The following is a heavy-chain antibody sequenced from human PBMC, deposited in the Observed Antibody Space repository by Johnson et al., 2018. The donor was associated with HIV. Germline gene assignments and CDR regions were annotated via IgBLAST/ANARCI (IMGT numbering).Heavy chain of an antibody. J-gene: IGHJ3*02. CDR2: IQYDGINK. D-gene: IGHD1-26*01. CDR3: ARGVGATLPDAFDI. Sequence: QVQLVESGGGLVQPGGSLTLSCAASGFTFNTYGMHWVRQAPGKGLEWVAFIQYDGINKYYADSLKGRITISRDNSKNTLYLQMNSLRAEDTALYYCARGVGATLPDAFDIWGQGTMVTVSS. CDR1: GFTFNTYG. V-gene: IGHV3-30*02.